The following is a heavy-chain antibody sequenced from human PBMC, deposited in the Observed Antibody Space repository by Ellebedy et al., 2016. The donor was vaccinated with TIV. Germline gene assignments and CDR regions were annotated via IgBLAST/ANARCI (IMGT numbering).Heavy chain of an antibody. D-gene: IGHD6-13*01. CDR1: GYTFTAYY. J-gene: IGHJ6*02. Sequence: ASVKVSCKASGYTFTAYYMHWLRQPPGQGLEWMGWINPDSGVTNFAQKFQGRVTMTRDTSVNTAYMELSRLESDDTAVYYCARVIRGSSGMDVWGQGTTVTVS. V-gene: IGHV1-2*02. CDR2: INPDSGVT. CDR3: ARVIRGSSGMDV.